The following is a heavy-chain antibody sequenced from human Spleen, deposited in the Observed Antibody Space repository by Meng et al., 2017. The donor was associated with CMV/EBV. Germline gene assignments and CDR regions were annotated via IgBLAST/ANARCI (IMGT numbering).Heavy chain of an antibody. CDR2: MSYDGSNE. Sequence: GFTFSNFAMHWVRQAPGKGLEWVAVMSYDGSNEFYAESVRGRFTISRDYSKNTLYLLMNSLKGDDTAVYYCVREGGTPIVGAVSFDYWGQGTLVTVSS. CDR1: GFTFSNFA. D-gene: IGHD1-26*01. CDR3: VREGGTPIVGAVSFDY. V-gene: IGHV3-30*03. J-gene: IGHJ4*02.